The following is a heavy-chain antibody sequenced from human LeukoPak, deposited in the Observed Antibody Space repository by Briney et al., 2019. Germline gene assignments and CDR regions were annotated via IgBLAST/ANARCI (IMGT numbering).Heavy chain of an antibody. Sequence: PGRSLRLSCAASGFTFSSYWMSWVRQAPGKGLEWVANIKQDGSEKYYVDSVKGRFTISRDNAKNSLYLQMNSLRAEDTAVYYCARVTMVRGVHYYYYYMDVWGKGTTVTVSS. CDR3: ARVTMVRGVHYYYYYMDV. D-gene: IGHD3-10*01. CDR2: IKQDGSEK. CDR1: GFTFSSYW. J-gene: IGHJ6*03. V-gene: IGHV3-7*01.